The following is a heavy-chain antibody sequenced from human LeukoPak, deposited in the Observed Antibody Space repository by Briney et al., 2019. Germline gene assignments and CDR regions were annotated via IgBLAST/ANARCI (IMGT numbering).Heavy chain of an antibody. Sequence: GGSLRLSCAASGFTVSSNYMSWVRQAPGKGLGWVSVIYSGGSTYYADSVKGRFTISRDNSKNTLYLQMNSLRAEDTAVYYCARVETLLGDYGMDVWGQGTTVTVSS. CDR2: IYSGGST. CDR3: ARVETLLGDYGMDV. J-gene: IGHJ6*02. D-gene: IGHD3-16*01. V-gene: IGHV3-53*01. CDR1: GFTVSSNY.